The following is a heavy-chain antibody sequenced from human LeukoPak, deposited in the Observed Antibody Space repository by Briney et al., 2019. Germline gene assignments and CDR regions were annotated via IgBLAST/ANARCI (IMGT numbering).Heavy chain of an antibody. V-gene: IGHV3-11*04. CDR2: ISSSGSTI. Sequence: GGSLRLSCAASGFTFRDYYMSWIRQAPGKGLEWVSYISSSGSTIYYTDSVKGRFTISRDNAKNSLYLQMNSLTAEDTAVYYCARDYGSGWYVDYWSQGTLVTVSS. CDR3: ARDYGSGWYVDY. CDR1: GFTFRDYY. J-gene: IGHJ4*02. D-gene: IGHD6-19*01.